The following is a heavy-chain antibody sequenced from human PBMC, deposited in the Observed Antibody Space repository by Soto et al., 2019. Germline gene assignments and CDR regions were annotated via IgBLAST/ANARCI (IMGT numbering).Heavy chain of an antibody. CDR2: IIPIFGTA. J-gene: IGHJ6*02. V-gene: IGHV1-69*06. Sequence: GASVKVSCKASGGTFSSYAISWVRQAPGQGLEWMGGIIPIFGTANYAQKFQGRVTITADKSTSTAYMELSSLRSEDTALYYCAEGPLSYYYGSGTPPPGYYYGMDVWGQGTTVTVS. CDR1: GGTFSSYA. CDR3: AEGPLSYYYGSGTPPPGYYYGMDV. D-gene: IGHD3-10*01.